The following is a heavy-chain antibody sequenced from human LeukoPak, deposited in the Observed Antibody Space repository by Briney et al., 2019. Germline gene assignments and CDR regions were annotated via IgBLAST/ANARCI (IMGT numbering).Heavy chain of an antibody. Sequence: ASVKVSCKASGGTFSSYAISWVRQAPGQGLEWMGRIIPILGIANYAQKFQGRVTITADKSTSTAYMELSSLRSEDTAVYYCARLYSSPDYYNYGMDVWGQGTTVTVSS. CDR2: IIPILGIA. V-gene: IGHV1-69*04. J-gene: IGHJ6*02. CDR3: ARLYSSPDYYNYGMDV. D-gene: IGHD3-16*02. CDR1: GGTFSSYA.